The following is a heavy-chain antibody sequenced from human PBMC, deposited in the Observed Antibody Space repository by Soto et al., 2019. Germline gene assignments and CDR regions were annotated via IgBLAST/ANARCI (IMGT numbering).Heavy chain of an antibody. CDR1: GYSFTRNG. CDR2: ISAKNGDT. D-gene: IGHD1-26*01. CDR3: VRDRDSDTWPSRDV. J-gene: IGHJ6*02. V-gene: IGHV1-18*01. Sequence: QVHLVQSGAELKKPGASVRVSCKASGYSFTRNGISWVRQAPGQGLEWMGWISAKNGDTNYAQKFQGRVIMTTDTSTSKAYMELRSLRSDDTAVYYCVRDRDSDTWPSRDVWGQGTTVTVSS.